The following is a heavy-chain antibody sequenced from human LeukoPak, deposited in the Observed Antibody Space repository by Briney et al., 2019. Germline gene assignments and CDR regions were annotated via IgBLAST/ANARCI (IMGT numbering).Heavy chain of an antibody. Sequence: PGGSLRLSCAASGFTFSSHAMNWVRQAPGKGLEWVSSIGGIGASTYYADSVKGRFTISRDNSKNTLYLQMNSLRAEDTAVYYCAKYSSSWYVGYYFDYWGQGTLVTVSS. CDR2: IGGIGAST. CDR1: GFTFSSHA. V-gene: IGHV3-23*01. CDR3: AKYSSSWYVGYYFDY. J-gene: IGHJ4*02. D-gene: IGHD6-13*01.